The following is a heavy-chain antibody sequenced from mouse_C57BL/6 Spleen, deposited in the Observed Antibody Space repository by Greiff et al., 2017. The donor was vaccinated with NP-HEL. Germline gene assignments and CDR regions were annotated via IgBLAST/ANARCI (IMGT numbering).Heavy chain of an antibody. CDR2: ISNLAYSI. Sequence: VQLKESGGGLVQPGGSLKLSCAASGFTFSDYGMAWVRQAPRKGPEWVAFISNLAYSIYYADTVTGRFTISRENAKNTLYLEMSSLRSEDTAMYYCARRDYGSSYVGAMDYWGQGTSVTVSS. J-gene: IGHJ4*01. D-gene: IGHD1-1*01. CDR3: ARRDYGSSYVGAMDY. CDR1: GFTFSDYG. V-gene: IGHV5-15*01.